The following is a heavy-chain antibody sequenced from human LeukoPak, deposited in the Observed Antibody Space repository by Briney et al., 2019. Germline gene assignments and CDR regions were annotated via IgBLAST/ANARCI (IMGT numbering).Heavy chain of an antibody. D-gene: IGHD7-27*01. CDR2: IDNRGST. CDR1: GGSLNFYF. CDR3: ARDSNWGFQ. Sequence: SETLSLTCTVSGGSLNFYFWHWIRQPSGKGLEWLADIDNRGSTQYNPSLRGRGTISVDTSRNHVSLRLTSVTAADTAVYFSARDSNWGFQWGPGTLVTVSS. J-gene: IGHJ4*02. V-gene: IGHV4-34*01.